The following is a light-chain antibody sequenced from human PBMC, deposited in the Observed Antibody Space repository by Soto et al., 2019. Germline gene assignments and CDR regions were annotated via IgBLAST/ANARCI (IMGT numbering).Light chain of an antibody. CDR3: AGWDDSLNGVV. Sequence: QSVLTQPPSVSEAPRQRVTISCSGSRSNIGNNAVKWYQQLPGKAPKLLIYFDDLLASGVSDRFSGSKSGTSASLAISGLQSEDEAEYYCAGWDDSLNGVVFGGGTKVTVL. V-gene: IGLV1-36*01. CDR1: RSNIGNNA. J-gene: IGLJ2*01. CDR2: FDD.